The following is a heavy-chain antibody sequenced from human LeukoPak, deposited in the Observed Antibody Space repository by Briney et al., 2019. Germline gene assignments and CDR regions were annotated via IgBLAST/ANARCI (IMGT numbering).Heavy chain of an antibody. CDR1: GFTFNTYA. J-gene: IGHJ4*02. Sequence: GGSLRLSCAASGFTFNTYAMNWVRQAPGKGLEWVSSISGSGENTYYADSVKGRFTISRDNSKNTLSLQMNSVRAEDTAVYYCAKGSVNYDILTGSYFDYWGQGTLVTVSS. CDR3: AKGSVNYDILTGSYFDY. V-gene: IGHV3-23*01. D-gene: IGHD3-9*01. CDR2: ISGSGENT.